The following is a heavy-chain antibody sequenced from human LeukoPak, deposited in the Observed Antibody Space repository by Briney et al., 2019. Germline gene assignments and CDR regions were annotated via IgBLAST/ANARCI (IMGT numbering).Heavy chain of an antibody. J-gene: IGHJ6*02. D-gene: IGHD1-26*01. Sequence: GASVTVSCKVSGYTLTELSMHWVRQAPGKGLEWMGGFDPEDGETMYAQKFQGRVTMTEDTSTDTAYMELSSLRSEDTAVYYCATERPYSGYDNYGMDVWGQGTTVTVSS. CDR1: GYTLTELS. V-gene: IGHV1-24*01. CDR3: ATERPYSGYDNYGMDV. CDR2: FDPEDGET.